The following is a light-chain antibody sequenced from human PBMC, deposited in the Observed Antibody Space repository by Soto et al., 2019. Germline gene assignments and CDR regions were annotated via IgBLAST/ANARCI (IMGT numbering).Light chain of an antibody. V-gene: IGKV3-15*01. J-gene: IGKJ1*01. CDR1: QNVDNY. Sequence: EILMTQSPGTLSVSLGERATLSCRASQNVDNYLAWYQHKPGQSPRLLLYGASTRATDVPARFSGSGSGTEFTLTITSLQSEDFAVYYCQQYSNWPRTFGQGTKVDIK. CDR2: GAS. CDR3: QQYSNWPRT.